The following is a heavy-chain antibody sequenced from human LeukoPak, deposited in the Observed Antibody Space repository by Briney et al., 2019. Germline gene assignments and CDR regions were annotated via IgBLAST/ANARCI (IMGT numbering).Heavy chain of an antibody. CDR1: GFTFSGSA. J-gene: IGHJ4*02. CDR2: IRSKANSYAT. V-gene: IGHV3-73*01. CDR3: TRLPPAFSDSYCSSTSCYIH. Sequence: PGGSLRLSCAASGFTFSGSAMHWVRQASGKGLEWVGRIRSKANSYATAYAASVKGRFTISRDDSKNTAYLQMNSLKTEDTAVYYCTRLPPAFSDSYCSSTSCYIHWGQGTLVTVSS. D-gene: IGHD2-2*01.